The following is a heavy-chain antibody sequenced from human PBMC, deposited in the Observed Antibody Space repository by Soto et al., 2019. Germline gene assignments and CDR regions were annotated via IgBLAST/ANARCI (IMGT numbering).Heavy chain of an antibody. CDR1: GFTFSGSA. D-gene: IGHD4-17*01. CDR2: IRSKSNSYAT. Sequence: EVQLVESGGGLVQPGGSLKHSCAVSGFTFSGSAMHWVRQASGKGLEWVGRIRSKSNSYATAYAASVKGRLTISRDDSKNTAYLQMNSLKTEDTAVYYCTRDYGDYVRDYWGQGTLVTVSS. CDR3: TRDYGDYVRDY. J-gene: IGHJ4*02. V-gene: IGHV3-73*01.